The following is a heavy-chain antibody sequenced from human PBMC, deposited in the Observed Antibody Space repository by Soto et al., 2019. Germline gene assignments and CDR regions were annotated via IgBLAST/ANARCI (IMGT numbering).Heavy chain of an antibody. V-gene: IGHV4-34*01. J-gene: IGHJ6*02. D-gene: IGHD1-7*01. CDR1: GGSFSGYY. Sequence: PSETLSLTCAVYGGSFSGYYWSWIRQPPGKGLEWIGEINHSGSTNYNPSLKSRVTISVDTSKNQFSLKLSSVTAADTAVYYCARTEHWNYYYYYYYGMDVWGQGTTVTVSS. CDR2: INHSGST. CDR3: ARTEHWNYYYYYYYGMDV.